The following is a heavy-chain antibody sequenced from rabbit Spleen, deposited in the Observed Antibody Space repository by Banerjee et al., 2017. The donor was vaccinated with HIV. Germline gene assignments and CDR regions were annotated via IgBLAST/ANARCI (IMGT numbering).Heavy chain of an antibody. CDR2: IFTGNVKT. J-gene: IGHJ6*01. CDR1: GIDFSRGYD. V-gene: IGHV1S40*01. D-gene: IGHD8-1*01. CDR3: ARAGTGSNYYMTL. Sequence: QQLVESGGGLVKPGASLTLTCKASGIDFSRGYDMCWVRLAPGKGLEWIGCIFTGNVKTYYASWAKGRFTISKTSSTTVTLQMTSLTVADTATYFCARAGTGSNYYMTLWGPGTLVTVS.